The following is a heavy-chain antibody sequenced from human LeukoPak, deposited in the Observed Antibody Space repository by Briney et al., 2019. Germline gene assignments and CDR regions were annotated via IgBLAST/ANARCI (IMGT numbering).Heavy chain of an antibody. V-gene: IGHV3-7*01. CDR3: ARDPVPTL. Sequence: GGSLRLSCEASRLTFNNYWMSWVRQAPGKGLEWVANINENGSEKYYVGSVKGRFTISRDNAKNSLYLQMNSLRAEDTALYYCARDPVPTLWGQGTLVIVSS. J-gene: IGHJ4*02. CDR1: RLTFNNYW. CDR2: INENGSEK.